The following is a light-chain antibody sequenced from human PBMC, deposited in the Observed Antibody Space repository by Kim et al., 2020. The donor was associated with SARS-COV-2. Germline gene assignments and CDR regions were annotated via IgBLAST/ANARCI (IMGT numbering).Light chain of an antibody. CDR1: SSNIGAGYD. Sequence: QSVLTQPPSVSGAPGQRVTISCTGSSSNIGAGYDVHWYQQLPGTAPKLLIYGNSNRPSGVPHRFSGSKSGTSASLAITGLQAEDEADYYCQSYDSSLSGWVFGTGTKVTVL. CDR2: GNS. CDR3: QSYDSSLSGWV. V-gene: IGLV1-40*01. J-gene: IGLJ1*01.